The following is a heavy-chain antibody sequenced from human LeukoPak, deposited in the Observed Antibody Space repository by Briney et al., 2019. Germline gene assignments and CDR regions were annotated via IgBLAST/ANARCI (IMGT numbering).Heavy chain of an antibody. D-gene: IGHD5-18*01. CDR3: VRQGSGYSYGRSPPVDY. J-gene: IGHJ4*02. V-gene: IGHV4-39*01. CDR1: GGSISSSSYY. CDR2: IYYSGNT. Sequence: PSETLSLTCTVSGGSISSSSYYWGWIRQPPGKGLEWIGTIYYSGNTYYDPSLKSRVTISVDTSKNQFSLRLSSVTAADTAVYYCVRQGSGYSYGRSPPVDYWGQRTLDTVSS.